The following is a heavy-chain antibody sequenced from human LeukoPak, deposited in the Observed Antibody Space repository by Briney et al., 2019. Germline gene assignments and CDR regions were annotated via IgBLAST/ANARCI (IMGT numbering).Heavy chain of an antibody. J-gene: IGHJ6*03. CDR1: GYTFTSYD. D-gene: IGHD1-26*01. Sequence: ASVKVSCKASGYTFTSYDINWVRQATGQGLEWMGWMNPNSGNTGYAQKFQGRVTMTRDTSISTAYTELSSLRSEDTAVYYCARGLYSGSTVGWWMSHYYYYYYMDVWGKGTTVTISS. CDR3: ARGLYSGSTVGWWMSHYYYYYYMDV. CDR2: MNPNSGNT. V-gene: IGHV1-8*01.